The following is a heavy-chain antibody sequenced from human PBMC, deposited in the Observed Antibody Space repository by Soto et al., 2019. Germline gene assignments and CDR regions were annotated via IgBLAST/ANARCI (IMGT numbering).Heavy chain of an antibody. J-gene: IGHJ4*02. Sequence: GGSLRLSCAASGFTFSSYAMSWVRQAPGKGLEWVSAISGSGGSTYYADSVKGRFTISRDKSKNTLYLQMNSLRAEDTAVYYCATRVPQVRPGGYYFDYWGQGTLVTVSS. V-gene: IGHV3-23*01. CDR3: ATRVPQVRPGGYYFDY. D-gene: IGHD2-2*01. CDR2: ISGSGGST. CDR1: GFTFSSYA.